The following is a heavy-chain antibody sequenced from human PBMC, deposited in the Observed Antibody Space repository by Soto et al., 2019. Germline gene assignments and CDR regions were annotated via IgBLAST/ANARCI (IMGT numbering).Heavy chain of an antibody. CDR3: AKDGWQWLSYFDY. J-gene: IGHJ4*02. V-gene: IGHV3-30*18. Sequence: QVQLVESGGGVVQPGRSLRLSCAASGFTFSSYGMHWVRQAPGKGLEWVAVISYDGSNKYYADSVKGRFTMSRDNSKNTLYLQMNSLRAEATAVYYCAKDGWQWLSYFDYWGQGTLVTVSS. CDR2: ISYDGSNK. D-gene: IGHD6-19*01. CDR1: GFTFSSYG.